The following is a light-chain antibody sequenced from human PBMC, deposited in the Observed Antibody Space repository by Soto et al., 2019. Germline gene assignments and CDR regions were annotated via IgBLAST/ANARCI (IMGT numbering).Light chain of an antibody. V-gene: IGLV2-23*02. CDR2: EVA. J-gene: IGLJ1*01. Sequence: QSALTQPASVSGSPGQSITISCTGTSSDVGTYDLVSWFQQRPGKPPQLMIYEVAQRPSGVSNRFSGPKSGNTASLTISGLQAEDEADYYCCSYAGHESQIYVFGTGTKLTVL. CDR1: SSDVGTYDL. CDR3: CSYAGHESQIYV.